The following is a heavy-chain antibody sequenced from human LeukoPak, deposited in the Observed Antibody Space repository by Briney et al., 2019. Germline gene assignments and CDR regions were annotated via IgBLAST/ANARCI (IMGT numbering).Heavy chain of an antibody. J-gene: IGHJ4*02. D-gene: IGHD4-17*01. V-gene: IGHV4-59*01. CDR3: ARFLYGDPYYFDY. CDR2: IYYSGST. Sequence: PSETLSLTCTVSGGSISSYYWSWIRQPPGKGLEWIGYIYYSGSTNYNPSLKSRVTISVDTSKNQFSLKLSSVTAADTAVYYCARFLYGDPYYFDYWGQGTLVTVS. CDR1: GGSISSYY.